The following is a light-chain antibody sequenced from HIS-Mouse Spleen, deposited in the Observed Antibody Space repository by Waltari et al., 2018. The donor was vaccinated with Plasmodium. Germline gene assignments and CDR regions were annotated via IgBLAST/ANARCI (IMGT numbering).Light chain of an antibody. V-gene: IGKV3-15*01. J-gene: IGKJ3*01. CDR3: QQYNNWSFT. Sequence: ETVMTQSPATLSVSPGERATLSCRASQSVSSNLAWYQQKPGQAPRLLIYGASTRATGIPARFSGSGSGTECTLTISSLQSEDFAVYYCQQYNNWSFTFGPGTKVDIK. CDR2: GAS. CDR1: QSVSSN.